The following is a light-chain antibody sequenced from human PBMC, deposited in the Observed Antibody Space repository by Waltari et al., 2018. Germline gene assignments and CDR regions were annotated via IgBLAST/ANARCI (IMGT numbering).Light chain of an antibody. J-gene: IGKJ4*01. CDR1: QSVKNN. Sequence: IRMTQSPSTLSAPVGERVTITCRASQSVKNNLAWYQQKAGKAPKVVIHKASRLESGVPSRFSGSGYGTEFTLTISSLQPDDFATYYCQEYDTLPVTFGGGTKVEIK. V-gene: IGKV1-5*03. CDR2: KAS. CDR3: QEYDTLPVT.